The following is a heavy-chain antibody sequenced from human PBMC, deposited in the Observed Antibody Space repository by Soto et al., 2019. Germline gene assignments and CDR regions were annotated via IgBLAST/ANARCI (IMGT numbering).Heavy chain of an antibody. V-gene: IGHV1-3*01. Sequence: GASVKVSCKASGYTFTSYAMHWVRQAPGQRLEWMGWINAGNGNTKYSQKFQGRVTITRDTSASTAYMELSSLRSEDTAVYYCARPGPTTSYSYTMDVWGQGTTVTVSS. CDR3: ARPGPTTSYSYTMDV. CDR1: GYTFTSYA. CDR2: INAGNGNT. D-gene: IGHD2-2*01. J-gene: IGHJ6*02.